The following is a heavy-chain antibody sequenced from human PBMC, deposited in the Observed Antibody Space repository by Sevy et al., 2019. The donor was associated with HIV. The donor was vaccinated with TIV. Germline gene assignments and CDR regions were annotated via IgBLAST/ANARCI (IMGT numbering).Heavy chain of an antibody. D-gene: IGHD6-19*01. J-gene: IGHJ4*02. CDR2: IYYSGST. Sequence: GSLRLSCTVSGGSISSSSYYWGWIRQPPGKGLEWIGSIYYSGSTYYNPSLKSRVTISVDTSKNQFSLKLSSVTAADTAVYYCARGQWLVHDYWGQGALDTVSS. V-gene: IGHV4-39*01. CDR3: ARGQWLVHDY. CDR1: GGSISSSSYY.